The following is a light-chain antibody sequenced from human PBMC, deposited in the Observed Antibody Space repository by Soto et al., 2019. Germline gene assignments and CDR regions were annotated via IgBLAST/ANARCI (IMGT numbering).Light chain of an antibody. V-gene: IGKV3-15*01. Sequence: EIVMTQSPATLSVSPGEGATLSCRASRSVGSNLAWYQQKPGQAPRLLIYGASTRATGVAARFSGSGSGTEFTLTISSLQSEDFAVYYCQQYNNWPRTFGQGTKVEIK. CDR2: GAS. CDR1: RSVGSN. CDR3: QQYNNWPRT. J-gene: IGKJ1*01.